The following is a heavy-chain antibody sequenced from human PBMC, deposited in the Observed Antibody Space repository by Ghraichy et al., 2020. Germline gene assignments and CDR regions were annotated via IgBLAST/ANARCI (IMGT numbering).Heavy chain of an antibody. CDR2: ISSSGSTI. V-gene: IGHV3-11*01. Sequence: GESLNISCAASGFTFSDYYMSWIRQAPGKGLEWVSYISSSGSTIYYTDSVKGRFSISRYNAKNSLHLQMNSLRAEDTAVYYCARDSRISYDSSGYKDFYGMDVWGQGTTVPVSS. CDR3: ARDSRISYDSSGYKDFYGMDV. D-gene: IGHD3-22*01. J-gene: IGHJ6*02. CDR1: GFTFSDYY.